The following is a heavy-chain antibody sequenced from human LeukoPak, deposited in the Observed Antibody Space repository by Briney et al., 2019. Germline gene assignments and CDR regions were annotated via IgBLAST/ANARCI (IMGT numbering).Heavy chain of an antibody. J-gene: IGHJ4*02. V-gene: IGHV3-30*18. D-gene: IGHD3-10*01. CDR1: GFTFSSYG. CDR3: AKDRSGRKGPFDY. Sequence: GGSLRLSCAASGFTFSSYGMHWVRQAPGKDLEWVAVISSDGSNAYYADSVKGRFTMSRDNSKNTLFVQMNSLRAEDTAVYYCAKDRSGRKGPFDYWGQGTLVTVSS. CDR2: ISSDGSNA.